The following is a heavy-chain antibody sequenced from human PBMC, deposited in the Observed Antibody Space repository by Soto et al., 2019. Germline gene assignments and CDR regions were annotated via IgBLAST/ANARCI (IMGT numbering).Heavy chain of an antibody. CDR3: ARELVYYYDSSGLPRKYYYYYGMDV. CDR2: IYYSGST. CDR1: GGSISSYY. D-gene: IGHD3-22*01. Sequence: SETLSLTCTVSGGSISSYYWSWIRQPPGKGLEWIGYIYYSGSTNYNPSLKSRVTISVDTSKNQFSLKLSSVTAADTAVYYCARELVYYYDSSGLPRKYYYYYGMDVWGQGTTVTVSS. J-gene: IGHJ6*02. V-gene: IGHV4-59*01.